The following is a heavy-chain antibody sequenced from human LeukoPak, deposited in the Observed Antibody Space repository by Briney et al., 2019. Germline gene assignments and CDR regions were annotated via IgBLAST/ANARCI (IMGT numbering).Heavy chain of an antibody. V-gene: IGHV3-30*03. CDR1: GFTFSSYG. Sequence: GGSLRLSCAASGFTFSSYGMHWVRQAPGKGLEWVAVISYDGSNKYYADSVKGRFTISRDNSKNTLYLQMNSLRAEDTAVYYCARYHYYGSGSYYISGMDVWGQGTTVTVPS. D-gene: IGHD3-10*01. CDR3: ARYHYYGSGSYYISGMDV. J-gene: IGHJ6*02. CDR2: ISYDGSNK.